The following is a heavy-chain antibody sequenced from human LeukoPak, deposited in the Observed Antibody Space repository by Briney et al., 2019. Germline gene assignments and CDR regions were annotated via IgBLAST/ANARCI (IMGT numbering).Heavy chain of an antibody. Sequence: GESLKISCKASGYSFPTYWIGWVRQMPEKGLEWMGIIYPGDSDTRYSPSFQGQVTISADKSISTAHLQWSSLKASDTAMYYCARSVLPAAYYGVDVWGQGTTVTVSS. D-gene: IGHD2-2*01. V-gene: IGHV5-51*01. CDR1: GYSFPTYW. J-gene: IGHJ6*02. CDR2: IYPGDSDT. CDR3: ARSVLPAAYYGVDV.